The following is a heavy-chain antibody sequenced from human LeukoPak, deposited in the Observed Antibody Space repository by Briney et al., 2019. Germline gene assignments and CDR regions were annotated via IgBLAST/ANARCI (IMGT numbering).Heavy chain of an antibody. CDR3: ARRHDSSGYDYFDY. CDR1: GGSISSYY. J-gene: IGHJ4*02. Sequence: SETLSDTCTVSGGSISSYYWSWIRQPPGKGLEWIGYIYSSGRTNYNPSLHSRVTISVDTSKNQFSLKLSSVTAADTAVYYCARRHDSSGYDYFDYWGQGILLNVSS. D-gene: IGHD3-22*01. CDR2: IYSSGRT. V-gene: IGHV4-59*08.